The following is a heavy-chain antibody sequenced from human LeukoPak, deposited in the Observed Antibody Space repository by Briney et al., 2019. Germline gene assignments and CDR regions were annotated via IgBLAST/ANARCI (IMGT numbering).Heavy chain of an antibody. CDR1: GGSVNSGSYY. CDR3: ARPGRYDFWSGYNNWFDP. D-gene: IGHD3-3*01. CDR2: IYYSGST. V-gene: IGHV4-39*01. J-gene: IGHJ5*02. Sequence: SETLSLTRTVSGGSVNSGSYYWGWIRQPPGKGLEWIGSIYYSGSTYYNPSLKSRVTISVDTSKNQFSLKLSSVTAADTAVYYCARPGRYDFWSGYNNWFDPWGQGTLVTVSS.